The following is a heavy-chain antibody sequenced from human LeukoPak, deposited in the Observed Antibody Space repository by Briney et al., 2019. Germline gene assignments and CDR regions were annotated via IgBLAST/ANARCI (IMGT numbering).Heavy chain of an antibody. D-gene: IGHD3-22*01. CDR1: GFTFSSYS. Sequence: GGSLGLSCAASGFTFSSYSMNWVRQAPGKGLEWVSSISSSSSHIYYADSVKGRFTISRDNAKNSLYLQMNSLRAEDTAVYYCARDSTMIVVVNYWGQGTLVTVSS. J-gene: IGHJ4*02. V-gene: IGHV3-21*01. CDR3: ARDSTMIVVVNY. CDR2: ISSSSSHI.